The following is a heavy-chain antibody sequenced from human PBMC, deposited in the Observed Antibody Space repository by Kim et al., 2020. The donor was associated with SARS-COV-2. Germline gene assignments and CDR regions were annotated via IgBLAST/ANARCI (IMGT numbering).Heavy chain of an antibody. D-gene: IGHD1-26*01. Sequence: ADSVRGRFTISRDNSKITVYLQRNSLEAEDTDVYDCARVFGTRGGSFFDYWGQGTLVTVAS. J-gene: IGHJ4*02. V-gene: IGHV3-23*01. CDR3: ARVFGTRGGSFFDY.